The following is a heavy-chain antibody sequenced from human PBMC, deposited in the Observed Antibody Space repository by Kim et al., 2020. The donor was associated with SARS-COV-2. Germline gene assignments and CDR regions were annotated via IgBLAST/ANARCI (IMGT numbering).Heavy chain of an antibody. J-gene: IGHJ6*02. Sequence: GGSLRLSCAASGFTFSSYAMHWVRQAPGKGLEWVAVISYDGSNKYYADSVKGRFTISRDNSKNTLYLQMNSLRAEDTAVYYCARGPRYSSSLHPNYYYYGMDVWGQGTTVTVSS. V-gene: IGHV3-30*04. D-gene: IGHD6-13*01. CDR1: GFTFSSYA. CDR3: ARGPRYSSSLHPNYYYYGMDV. CDR2: ISYDGSNK.